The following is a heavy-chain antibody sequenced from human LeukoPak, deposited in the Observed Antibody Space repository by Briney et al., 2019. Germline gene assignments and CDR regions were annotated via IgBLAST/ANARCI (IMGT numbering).Heavy chain of an antibody. D-gene: IGHD5-24*01. V-gene: IGHV3-7*04. J-gene: IGHJ4*02. CDR3: ARDQF. CDR1: GFTFSSYW. Sequence: GGSLRLSCTASGFTFSSYWMSWVRRAPGKGLEWVATIKPDGSEKKYVDSVKGRFTIARDNAKNSLYLRMDSLRVEDTAVFYCARDQFWGQGTLVTVSS. CDR2: IKPDGSEK.